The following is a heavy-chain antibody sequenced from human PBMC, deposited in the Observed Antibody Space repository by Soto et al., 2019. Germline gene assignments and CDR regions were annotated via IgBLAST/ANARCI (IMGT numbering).Heavy chain of an antibody. CDR3: ASATYYYDSSVYPLSEHAFDI. V-gene: IGHV3-48*03. CDR1: GFTFSSYE. J-gene: IGHJ3*02. D-gene: IGHD3-22*01. Sequence: EVQLVESGGGLVQPGGSLRLSCAASGFTFSSYEMNWVRQAPGKGLEWVSYISSSGSTIYYADSVKGRFTISRDNAKNALYLQMNRLRAEDTAVYYCASATYYYDSSVYPLSEHAFDIWGQGTMVTVSS. CDR2: ISSSGSTI.